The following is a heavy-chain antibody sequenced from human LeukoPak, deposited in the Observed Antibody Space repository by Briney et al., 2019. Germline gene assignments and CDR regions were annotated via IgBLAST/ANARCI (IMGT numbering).Heavy chain of an antibody. J-gene: IGHJ4*02. Sequence: GESLKISCKGSGYSFTSYWISWVRQMPGKGLEWLGRIDPSDSYTNYSPSFQGHVTSSADKSISTAYLQWSSLKASDTAMYYCARQSTSIAARPYDYWGQGTLVTVSS. CDR2: IDPSDSYT. D-gene: IGHD6-6*01. CDR1: GYSFTSYW. V-gene: IGHV5-10-1*01. CDR3: ARQSTSIAARPYDY.